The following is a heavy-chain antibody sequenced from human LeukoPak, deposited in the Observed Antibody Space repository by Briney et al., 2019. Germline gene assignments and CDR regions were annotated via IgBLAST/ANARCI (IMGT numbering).Heavy chain of an antibody. V-gene: IGHV1-18*01. CDR3: ARDFWFGESEVIVDV. D-gene: IGHD3-10*01. CDR2: ISAYNGNT. CDR1: GYTFTSYG. J-gene: IGHJ6*02. Sequence: ASVKVSCKASGYTFTSYGISWVRQAPGQGLEWMGWISAYNGNTNYAQKLQGRVTMTTDTSTSTAYMELRSLRSDDTAVYYCARDFWFGESEVIVDVWGQGTTVTVSS.